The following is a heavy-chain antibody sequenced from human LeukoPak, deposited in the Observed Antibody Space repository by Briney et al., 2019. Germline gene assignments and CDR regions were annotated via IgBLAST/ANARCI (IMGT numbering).Heavy chain of an antibody. Sequence: GGSLRLSCAASGFTFSDYYMTWIRQAPGKGPEYISYISGLGSETFYADSVKGRFTISRDNGRNALYLHMSTLRGEDMAVYYCARGQWLDYWGQGTLVAVSS. CDR3: ARGQWLDY. D-gene: IGHD6-19*01. V-gene: IGHV3-11*01. CDR2: ISGLGSET. CDR1: GFTFSDYY. J-gene: IGHJ4*02.